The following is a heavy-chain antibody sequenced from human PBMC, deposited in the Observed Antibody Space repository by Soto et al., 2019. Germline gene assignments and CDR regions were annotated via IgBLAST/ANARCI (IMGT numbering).Heavy chain of an antibody. V-gene: IGHV1-69*06. CDR2: IIPIFGTA. CDR3: ASNVDTAYHY. CDR1: GGTFSSYA. Sequence: ASVKVSCKASGGTFSSYAISWVRQAPGQGLEWMGGIIPIFGTANYAQKFQGRVTITADKSTSTAYMELSSLRSEDTAVYYCASNVDTAYHYWGQGTLVTVSS. J-gene: IGHJ4*02. D-gene: IGHD5-18*01.